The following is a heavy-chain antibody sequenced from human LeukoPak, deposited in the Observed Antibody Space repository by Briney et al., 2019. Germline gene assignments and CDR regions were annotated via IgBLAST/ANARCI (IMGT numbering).Heavy chain of an antibody. V-gene: IGHV3-33*01. CDR3: ARPVDTATVSRYLLF. Sequence: GGSLRLSCAAPGFTFSAYGMHWVRHTPGKGLEWVALIRSDGSNEYYADSVKGRFTISRDNSKNTLYLQMDSLRAEDTAMYYCARPVDTATVSRYLLFWGQGTPITVSS. J-gene: IGHJ4*02. D-gene: IGHD5-18*01. CDR2: IRSDGSNE. CDR1: GFTFSAYG.